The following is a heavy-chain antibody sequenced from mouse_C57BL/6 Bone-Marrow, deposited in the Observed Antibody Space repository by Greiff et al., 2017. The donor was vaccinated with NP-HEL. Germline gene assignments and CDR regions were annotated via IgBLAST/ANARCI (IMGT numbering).Heavy chain of an antibody. CDR3: APFPYYYGSSYWYFDV. CDR1: GYTFTSYW. CDR2: IHPSDSDT. J-gene: IGHJ1*03. V-gene: IGHV1-74*01. Sequence: QVQLQQPGAELVKPGASVKVSCKASGYTFTSYWMHWVKQRPGQGLEWIGRIHPSDSDTNSNQKFKGKATLTVDKSSSTAYMQLSSLTSEDSAVYYCAPFPYYYGSSYWYFDVWGTGTTVTVSS. D-gene: IGHD1-1*01.